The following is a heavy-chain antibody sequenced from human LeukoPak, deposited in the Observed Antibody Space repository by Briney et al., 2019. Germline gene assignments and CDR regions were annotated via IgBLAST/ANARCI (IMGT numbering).Heavy chain of an antibody. CDR1: GGSISSYY. CDR2: IYYSGST. J-gene: IGHJ5*02. V-gene: IGHV4-59*01. D-gene: IGHD3-10*01. CDR3: ARDIDMGVNWFDP. Sequence: SETLSLTCTVSGGSISSYYWSWIRQPPGKGLEWIGYIYYSGSTNYNPSLKSRVTISVDTSKNQFSLKLSSVTAADTAVYYCARDIDMGVNWFDPWGQGTLVTVSS.